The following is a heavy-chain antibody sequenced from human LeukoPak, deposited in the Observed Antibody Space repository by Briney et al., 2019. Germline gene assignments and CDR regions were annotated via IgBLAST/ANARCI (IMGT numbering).Heavy chain of an antibody. CDR3: ARDALPSSPYYFDY. D-gene: IGHD1-26*01. CDR1: GYTFTDYY. V-gene: IGHV1-2*02. CDR2: INPNSGGT. Sequence: ASVKVSCKASGYTFTDYYIHWVRQAPGQGLEWMGWINPNSGGTNYAQKFQGRVAMTRDTSISIAYMELSRLRSDDTAVYYCARDALPSSPYYFDYWGQETLVTVSS. J-gene: IGHJ4*02.